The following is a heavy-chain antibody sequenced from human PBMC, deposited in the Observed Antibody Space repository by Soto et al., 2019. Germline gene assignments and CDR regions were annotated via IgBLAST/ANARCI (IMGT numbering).Heavy chain of an antibody. Sequence: SETLSLTCAVYGESFSAYYWNWIRQSPGKGLDWIGEINHSGSSTYNPSLESRVTMSVDTSRNQFSLKLTSVTAADTAVYYCARGRSDYNGSIPLDFWGQRTLVTVSS. J-gene: IGHJ4*02. CDR3: ARGRSDYNGSIPLDF. D-gene: IGHD3-10*01. CDR2: INHSGSS. CDR1: GESFSAYY. V-gene: IGHV4-34*01.